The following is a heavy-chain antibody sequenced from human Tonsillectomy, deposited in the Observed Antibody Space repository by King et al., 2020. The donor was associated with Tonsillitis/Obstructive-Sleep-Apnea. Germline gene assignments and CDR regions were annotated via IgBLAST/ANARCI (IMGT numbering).Heavy chain of an antibody. J-gene: IGHJ4*02. V-gene: IGHV3-7*04. CDR1: GFTFSSYW. D-gene: IGHD3-3*01. Sequence: VQLVESGGGLVQPGGSLRLSCAASGFTFSSYWMSWVRQAPGKGLEWVANIKQDGSEKYYVDSVKGRFTISRDNAKNSVFLQMNSLRAEDTAVYYCARGYYDFSGSSAGDGFVYWGQGTLGTVSA. CDR2: IKQDGSEK. CDR3: ARGYYDFSGSSAGDGFVY.